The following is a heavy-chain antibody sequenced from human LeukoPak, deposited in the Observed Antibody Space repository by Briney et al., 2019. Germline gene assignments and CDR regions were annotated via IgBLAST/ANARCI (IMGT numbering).Heavy chain of an antibody. CDR3: ARVRVDDWFDP. CDR1: GGSISNGDYY. V-gene: IGHV4-30-4*01. Sequence: SQTLSLTCTVSGGSISNGDYYWSWIRHPPGKGLEWIGYIYLRWKTYYNPSLKSRISISVDTSKNQFSLRLSSVTAADMAVYYCARVRVDDWFDPWGQGTLVTVSS. CDR2: IYLRWKT. J-gene: IGHJ5*02.